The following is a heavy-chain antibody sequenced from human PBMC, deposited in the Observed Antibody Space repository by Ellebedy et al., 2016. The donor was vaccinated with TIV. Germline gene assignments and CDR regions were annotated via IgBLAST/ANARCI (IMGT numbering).Heavy chain of an antibody. V-gene: IGHV3-23*01. Sequence: GESPKISCAASGFTFSNYAMSWVRQAPGTGLEWVSALGGSSENTYYADSVQGRFTISRDNSENTLYLQMNSLRAEDTAVYYCAKTASKGRGWRTPIDYWGQGTLVTISS. CDR3: AKTASKGRGWRTPIDY. CDR1: GFTFSNYA. J-gene: IGHJ4*02. CDR2: LGGSSENT. D-gene: IGHD6-19*01.